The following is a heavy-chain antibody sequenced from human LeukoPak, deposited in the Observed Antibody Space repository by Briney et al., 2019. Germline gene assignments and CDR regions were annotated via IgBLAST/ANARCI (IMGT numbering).Heavy chain of an antibody. CDR3: ARGSYGSGTSDY. CDR2: MNPNSGNT. CDR1: GYTFTSYD. V-gene: IGHV1-8*03. J-gene: IGHJ4*02. D-gene: IGHD3-10*01. Sequence: ASVKASCKASGYTFTSYDINWVRQATGQGLEWMGWMNPNSGNTGYAQKFQGRVTITRNTSISTAYMELSSLRSEDTAAYYCARGSYGSGTSDYWGQGTLVTVSS.